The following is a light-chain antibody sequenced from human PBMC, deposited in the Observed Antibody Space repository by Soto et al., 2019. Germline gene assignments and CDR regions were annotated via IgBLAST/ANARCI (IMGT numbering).Light chain of an antibody. V-gene: IGKV3-20*01. CDR2: GAS. CDR3: NQYATSPLT. Sequence: EIVLRQSPGTLSLSPGESTTLSCRASQSVGRNFLAWYQQKPGRAPRLLIHGASNRATGIPARFSGSGSETYFTLTISRLEPEDFAVYYCNQYATSPLTFGGGTQVEIK. J-gene: IGKJ4*01. CDR1: QSVGRNF.